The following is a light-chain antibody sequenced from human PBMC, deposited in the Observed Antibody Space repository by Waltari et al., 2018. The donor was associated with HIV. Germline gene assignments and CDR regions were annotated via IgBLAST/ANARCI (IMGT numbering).Light chain of an antibody. V-gene: IGLV3-10*01. Sequence: SSELTQPPSVSVSPGQTARITCSGDALPKEYAHWYQQRSGQAPVLVIYEDTKRHSGRPERFAGSTSGTMSTLIITGAQVEDEGDYYCYSTNIRGNSRLFGGGTKLTVL. CDR2: EDT. CDR1: ALPKEY. J-gene: IGLJ2*01. CDR3: YSTNIRGNSRL.